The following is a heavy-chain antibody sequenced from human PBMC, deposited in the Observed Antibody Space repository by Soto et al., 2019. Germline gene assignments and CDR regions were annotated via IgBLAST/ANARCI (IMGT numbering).Heavy chain of an antibody. V-gene: IGHV1-18*04. CDR3: ARDAAVAGNSYGLDV. J-gene: IGHJ6*02. CDR1: GHRFTGYG. CDR2: IRAYDGDT. Sequence: ASVKVSCKASGHRFTGYGFSWVRQAPGQGLEWMGWIRAYDGDTKYVQSLQGRVTLTTDTSTNTAFMELRSLRSDDTAVYFCARDAAVAGNSYGLDVWGQGTTVTVSS. D-gene: IGHD6-19*01.